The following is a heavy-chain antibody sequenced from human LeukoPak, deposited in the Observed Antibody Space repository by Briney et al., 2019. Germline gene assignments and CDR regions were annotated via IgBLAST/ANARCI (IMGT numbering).Heavy chain of an antibody. D-gene: IGHD5-18*01. CDR2: ISSSSTI. CDR1: GLTFSRYN. CDR3: AREKYRYSYGFDF. Sequence: GGALRLSCAASGLTFSRYNMNWVRQAPGKGGEGVAYISSSSTIYSAASVKGRFTISRDNANSSLYLQMDSLRAEDTAVYYCAREKYRYSYGFDFWGRGTLVTASS. V-gene: IGHV3-48*04. J-gene: IGHJ4*02.